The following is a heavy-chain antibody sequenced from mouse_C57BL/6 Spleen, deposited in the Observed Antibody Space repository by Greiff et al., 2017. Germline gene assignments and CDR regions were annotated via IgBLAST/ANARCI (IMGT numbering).Heavy chain of an antibody. D-gene: IGHD2-3*01. CDR3: AKGALYDGDPRY. CDR1: GYTFTDYY. V-gene: IGHV1-26*01. CDR2: INPNNGGP. Sequence: EVQLQQSGPELVNPGASVKISCKASGYTFTDYYLTWVKQSHGKSLEWIGDINPNNGGPSYNQKFKSNATLTVDKSSRTAYIELRSPTSEDSAVYNLAKGALYDGDPRYWGQGTSVTVSS. J-gene: IGHJ4*01.